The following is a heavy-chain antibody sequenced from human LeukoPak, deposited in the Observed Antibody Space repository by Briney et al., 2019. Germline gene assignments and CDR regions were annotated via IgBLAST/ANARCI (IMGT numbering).Heavy chain of an antibody. CDR2: ISSSGSTI. CDR1: GFTFSSYE. V-gene: IGHV3-48*03. J-gene: IGHJ4*02. CDR3: ARGTGTGWRFDF. Sequence: PGGSLRLSCAASGFTFSSYEMNWVRQAPGKGLEWVSYISSSGSTIYYADSVKGRFTISRDNAKNSVYLQMNSLRDDDTAVYYCARGTGTGWRFDFWGQGTLVTVSS. D-gene: IGHD3/OR15-3a*01.